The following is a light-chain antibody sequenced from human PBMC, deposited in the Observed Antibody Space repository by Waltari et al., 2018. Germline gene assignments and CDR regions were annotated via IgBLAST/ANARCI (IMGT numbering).Light chain of an antibody. Sequence: SYVLTQPPSVSVAPGQTARMTCGGHHSGTKRWHWYQQKPGQAPVLVVYDDDDRPSGIPERFSGSKSGNTATLTISRVEAGDEADYFCQVWDSSSEHHVFGGGTKLTVL. CDR2: DDD. J-gene: IGLJ3*02. V-gene: IGLV3-21*02. CDR1: HSGTKR. CDR3: QVWDSSSEHHV.